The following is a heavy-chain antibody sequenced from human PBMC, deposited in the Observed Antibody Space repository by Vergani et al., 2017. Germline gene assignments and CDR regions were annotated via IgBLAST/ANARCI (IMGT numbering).Heavy chain of an antibody. V-gene: IGHV5-51*01. J-gene: IGHJ3*02. D-gene: IGHD2-15*01. Sequence: EVQLVQSGAEVKKPGESLKISCKGSGYSFTSYWIGWVRQMPGKGLEWMGIIYPGDSDTRYSPSFQGQVTISADKSISTAYLQWSSLKASDTAMYYCARLLGYCSGGSCYPPANAFDIWGQGTTVTVSS. CDR2: IYPGDSDT. CDR1: GYSFTSYW. CDR3: ARLLGYCSGGSCYPPANAFDI.